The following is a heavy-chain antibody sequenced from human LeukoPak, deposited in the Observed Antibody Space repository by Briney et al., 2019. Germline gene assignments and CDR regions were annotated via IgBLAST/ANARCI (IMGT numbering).Heavy chain of an antibody. D-gene: IGHD5-24*01. J-gene: IGHJ4*02. CDR3: ARGRVEMATIDFDY. CDR2: IYTSGST. V-gene: IGHV4-4*07. CDR1: GGSISSYY. Sequence: SETLSLTCTVSGGSISSYYWSWIRQPAGKGLEWIGRIYTSGSTNYNPSLRSRVTMSVDMSKNQFSLKLSSVTAADTAMYYCARGRVEMATIDFDYWGQGTLVTVSS.